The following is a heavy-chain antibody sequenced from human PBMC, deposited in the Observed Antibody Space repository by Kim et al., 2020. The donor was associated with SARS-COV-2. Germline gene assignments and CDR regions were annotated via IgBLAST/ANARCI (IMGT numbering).Heavy chain of an antibody. CDR3: ARDCCGPPREELLASDGMDV. Sequence: GGSLRLSCAASGFTFSSYSMNWVRQAPGKGLEWVSYISSSSSTIYYADSVKGRFTISRDNAKNSLYLQMNSLRDEDTAVYYCARDCCGPPREELLASDGMDVWGQGTTVTVSS. J-gene: IGHJ6*02. CDR2: ISSSSSTI. V-gene: IGHV3-48*02. CDR1: GFTFSSYS. D-gene: IGHD1-26*01.